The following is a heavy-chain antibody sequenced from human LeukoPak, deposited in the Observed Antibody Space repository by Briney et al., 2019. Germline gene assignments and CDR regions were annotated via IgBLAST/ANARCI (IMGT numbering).Heavy chain of an antibody. V-gene: IGHV3-33*01. CDR1: GFTFSSYG. CDR2: ILNDGSQE. D-gene: IGHD3-16*01. Sequence: GRSLRLSCAASGFTFSSYGMHWVRQAPGKGLEWVAVILNDGSQEKYADSVRGRFTISRDNSKNTLFLQMNSLRAEDTAVYYCARDDALGDNALDIWGQGTMVTVSS. J-gene: IGHJ3*02. CDR3: ARDDALGDNALDI.